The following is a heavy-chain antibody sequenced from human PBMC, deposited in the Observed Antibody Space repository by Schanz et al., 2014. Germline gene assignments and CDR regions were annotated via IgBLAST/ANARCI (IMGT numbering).Heavy chain of an antibody. J-gene: IGHJ4*02. D-gene: IGHD6-13*01. CDR3: ARDSGSSSWYPSDY. V-gene: IGHV3-9*01. CDR2: ISWNSGSI. Sequence: EVQLVESGGGLVQPGRSLRLSCAASGFPFNEYGMLWVRQAPGKGLEWVSSISWNSGSIDYADSVKGRFTISRDNANNSLFLQMNSLRAEDTALYYCARDSGSSSWYPSDYWGQGTLVTVSS. CDR1: GFPFNEYG.